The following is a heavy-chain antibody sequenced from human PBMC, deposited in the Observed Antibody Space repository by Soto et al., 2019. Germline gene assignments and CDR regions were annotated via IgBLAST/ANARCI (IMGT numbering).Heavy chain of an antibody. CDR2: VKQDGSQK. D-gene: IGHD1-1*01. CDR3: ARHGRDGDNYYFDY. V-gene: IGHV3-7*01. Sequence: LRLSCAASGFTFRSLWMSWVRQAPGKGLEWVGNVKQDGSQKYYVDSVKGRFTISRDNAKNSVYLEMNNLRAEDTAVYYCARHGRDGDNYYFDYWGQGTLVTVSS. CDR1: GFTFRSLW. J-gene: IGHJ4*02.